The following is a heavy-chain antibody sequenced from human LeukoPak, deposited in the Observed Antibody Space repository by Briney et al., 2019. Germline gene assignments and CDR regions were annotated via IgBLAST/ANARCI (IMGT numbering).Heavy chain of an antibody. Sequence: EPSETLSLTCAVSGGSFSGHYWNWIRQPPGKGLEWIGEINHGGSTNYNPSLKSRVTISVDTSQNQFSLRLSSVTAADTAVYYCARGRYVTTRGGAAAGFLDYWGQGTPVTVSS. CDR2: INHGGST. CDR1: GGSFSGHY. J-gene: IGHJ4*02. D-gene: IGHD6-13*01. CDR3: ARGRYVTTRGGAAAGFLDY. V-gene: IGHV4-34*01.